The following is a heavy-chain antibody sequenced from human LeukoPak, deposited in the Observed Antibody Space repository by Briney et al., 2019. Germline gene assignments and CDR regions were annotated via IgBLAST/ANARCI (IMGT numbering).Heavy chain of an antibody. CDR2: ITSSSS. Sequence: PGGSLRLSCAASGFTFDEYAIHWVRQAPGKGLEWVSYITSSSSYYADSVKGRFTISRDNAKNSLYLQMNSLRAEDTAVYYCAKSRGYSSSWYGVDYWGQGTLVTVSS. J-gene: IGHJ4*02. V-gene: IGHV3-48*04. D-gene: IGHD6-13*01. CDR3: AKSRGYSSSWYGVDY. CDR1: GFTFDEYA.